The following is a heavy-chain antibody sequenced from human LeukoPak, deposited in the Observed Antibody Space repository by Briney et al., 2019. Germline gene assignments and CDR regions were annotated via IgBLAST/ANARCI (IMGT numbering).Heavy chain of an antibody. CDR2: VNRDGSET. CDR1: GFTFSSYA. V-gene: IGHV3-7*03. CDR3: ARNNGMDV. Sequence: GGSLRLSCAASGFTFSSYAMHWVRQVPGRGPEWVANVNRDGSETYYLDSVKGRFTISKDNAKNSLYLQMNSLRAEDTALYHCARNNGMDVWGQGTTVIVSS. J-gene: IGHJ6*02.